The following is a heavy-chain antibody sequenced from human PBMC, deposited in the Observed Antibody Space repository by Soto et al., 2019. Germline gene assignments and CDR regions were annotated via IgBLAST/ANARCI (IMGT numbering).Heavy chain of an antibody. D-gene: IGHD3-3*01. J-gene: IGHJ5*02. CDR3: AKREVGITIFGVVPQATWFDP. CDR1: GFTFSSYA. CDR2: ISGSGGST. V-gene: IGHV3-23*01. Sequence: GRSMRLSCAASGFTFSSYAMSWVRQAPGKGLEWVSAISGSGGSTYYADYVKGRFTISRDNSKNTLYLQMNSLRAEDTAVYYCAKREVGITIFGVVPQATWFDPWGQGTLVTVSS.